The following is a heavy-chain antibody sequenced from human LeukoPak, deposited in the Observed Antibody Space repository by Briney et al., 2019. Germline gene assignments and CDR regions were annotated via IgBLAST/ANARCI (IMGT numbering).Heavy chain of an antibody. CDR2: IYPGDSDT. J-gene: IGHJ4*02. Sequence: GESLKISCRGSGYHFTNYWIGWVRQMPGKGLGWMGIIYPGDSDTTYSPSFQGQVTISADKSISTAYLQWSSLKASDTAMYYCARRRDGYNYVGTDYWGQGTLVTVSS. CDR3: ARRRDGYNYVGTDY. CDR1: GYHFTNYW. D-gene: IGHD5-24*01. V-gene: IGHV5-51*01.